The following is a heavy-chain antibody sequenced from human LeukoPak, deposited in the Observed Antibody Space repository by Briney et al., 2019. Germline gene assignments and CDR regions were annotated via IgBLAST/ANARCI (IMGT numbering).Heavy chain of an antibody. CDR3: AREYSSSSDYYYYMDV. CDR1: GFTFSSYW. Sequence: GGSLRLSCAASGFTFSSYWMSWVRQAPGKGLEWVANIKQDGSEKYYVDSVKGRFTISRDNAKNSLYLQMSSLRAEDTAVYYCAREYSSSSDYYYYMDVWGKGTTVTVSS. CDR2: IKQDGSEK. D-gene: IGHD6-6*01. J-gene: IGHJ6*03. V-gene: IGHV3-7*01.